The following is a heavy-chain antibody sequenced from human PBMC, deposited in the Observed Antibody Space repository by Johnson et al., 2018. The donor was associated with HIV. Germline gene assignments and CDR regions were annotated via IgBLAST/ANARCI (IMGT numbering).Heavy chain of an antibody. J-gene: IGHJ3*02. Sequence: VQLVESGGGVVQPGRSLRLSCAASGFTVSSNYMSWVRQAPGKGLEWVSGISWNSGSIGYADSVKGRFTISRDNAKNSLYLQMNSRRAEDTAWYYCAKDLSSSSWDAFDIWGQGTMVTVSS. CDR2: ISWNSGSI. D-gene: IGHD6-13*01. CDR3: AKDLSSSSWDAFDI. V-gene: IGHV3-9*01. CDR1: GFTVSSNY.